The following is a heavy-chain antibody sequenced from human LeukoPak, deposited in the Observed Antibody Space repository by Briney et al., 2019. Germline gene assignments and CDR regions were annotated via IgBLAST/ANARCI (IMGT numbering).Heavy chain of an antibody. D-gene: IGHD3-22*01. CDR1: GYSFTNYL. J-gene: IGHJ4*02. Sequence: GESLKISCKGSGYSFTNYLIGLVGPMPGKGLEWRGIIYPGDYDTRYSPFFQGQVTISADKSISTAYLQWSSLKASDTAMYYCARSEFPKYYDSSGYFGYWGQGTLVTVSS. CDR3: ARSEFPKYYDSSGYFGY. V-gene: IGHV5-51*01. CDR2: IYPGDYDT.